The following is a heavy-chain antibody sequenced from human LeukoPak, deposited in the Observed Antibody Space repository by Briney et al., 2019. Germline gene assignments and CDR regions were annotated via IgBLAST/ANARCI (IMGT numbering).Heavy chain of an antibody. CDR1: GFPSSDTW. CDR3: TTGIKTADH. CDR2: IRSKPYGGTT. J-gene: IGHJ4*02. V-gene: IGHV3-49*04. D-gene: IGHD2-15*01. Sequence: PGGSLRLSCAASGFPSSDTWMSWVRQAPGKGLEWVGFIRSKPYGGTTEYAASVKGRFTISRDDSKSIAYLQMNSLKTEDTAVYYCTTGIKTADHWGQGTLVTVSS.